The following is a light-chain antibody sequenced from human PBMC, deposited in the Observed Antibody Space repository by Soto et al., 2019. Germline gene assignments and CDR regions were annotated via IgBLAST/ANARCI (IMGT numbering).Light chain of an antibody. CDR3: QQYGSSTWT. CDR1: QSVSSSY. V-gene: IGKV3-20*01. Sequence: EIVLTQSPGTLSLSPGERATLSCRASQSVSSSYLAWYQQKPGQAPRPLIYGASSRAIGIPDRFSGSGSGTDFTLTISRLGPEDFAVYYCQQYGSSTWTFGQGTKV. J-gene: IGKJ1*01. CDR2: GAS.